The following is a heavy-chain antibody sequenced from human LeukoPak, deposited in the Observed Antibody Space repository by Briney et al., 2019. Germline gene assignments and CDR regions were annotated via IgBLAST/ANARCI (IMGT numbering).Heavy chain of an antibody. J-gene: IGHJ4*02. D-gene: IGHD2-15*01. CDR3: ARDLRIRVSVAVPFDY. V-gene: IGHV1-2*02. CDR1: GYTFTGYY. Sequence: ASVKVSCKASGYTFTGYYMHWVRQAPGQGLEWMGWINPNSGGTNYAQKFQGRVTMTRDTSISTAYMELSRLRSDDTAVYYCARDLRIRVSVAVPFDYWGQGTLVTVSS. CDR2: INPNSGGT.